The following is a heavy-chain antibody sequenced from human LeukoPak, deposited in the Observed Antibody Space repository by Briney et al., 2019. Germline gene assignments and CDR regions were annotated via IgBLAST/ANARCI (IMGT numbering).Heavy chain of an antibody. CDR2: IKSKTDGGTA. Sequence: GGSLRLSCAASGFTFSNAWMNWVRQAPGKGLEWVGRIKSKTDGGTADYAAPVKGRFTISRDGSKTTLYLQMNDLKTEDTAVYYCTTVMITFGGVIPNYWGQGTLVTVSS. V-gene: IGHV3-15*01. J-gene: IGHJ4*02. CDR1: GFTFSNAW. D-gene: IGHD3-16*02. CDR3: TTVMITFGGVIPNY.